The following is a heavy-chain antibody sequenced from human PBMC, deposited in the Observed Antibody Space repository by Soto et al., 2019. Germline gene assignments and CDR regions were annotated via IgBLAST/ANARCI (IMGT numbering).Heavy chain of an antibody. CDR1: GYPFIHYG. Sequence: XSVKVSCKASGYPFIHYGICWVRQAPGQGLEWMGWISAYNGITHYAEKVQGRVTMTTDTSTSTADMELRSLRSDDTAVYYCARGGKECSDTSCSYIYDGLDVWGQGTTVTVSS. V-gene: IGHV1-18*01. J-gene: IGHJ6*02. D-gene: IGHD2-2*01. CDR2: ISAYNGIT. CDR3: ARGGKECSDTSCSYIYDGLDV.